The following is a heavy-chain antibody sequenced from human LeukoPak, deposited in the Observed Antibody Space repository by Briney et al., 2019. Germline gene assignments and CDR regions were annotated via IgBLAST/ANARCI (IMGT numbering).Heavy chain of an antibody. V-gene: IGHV1-2*02. CDR1: GYTFTVNY. J-gene: IGHJ5*01. Sequence: ASVMVSCKPSGYTFTVNYLHWVRQAPGQGLEWMGWLNPNSGATNYAQQFQGRATLTRDTSIRTAYMELTSLTSDDTAIYYFARGAGSSLFDN. CDR3: ARGAGSSLFDN. CDR2: LNPNSGAT. D-gene: IGHD6-13*01.